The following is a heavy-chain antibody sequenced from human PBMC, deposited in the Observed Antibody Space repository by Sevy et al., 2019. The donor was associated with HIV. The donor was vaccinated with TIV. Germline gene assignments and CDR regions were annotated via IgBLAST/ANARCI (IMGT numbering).Heavy chain of an antibody. CDR1: GFTFNIYE. CDR2: ISSSGSMI. J-gene: IGHJ5*02. CDR3: ARDGWRFGEYGFDH. D-gene: IGHD3-10*01. Sequence: GGSLRLSCVVSGFTFNIYEMDWVRQAPGKGLEWVSYISSSGSMIYYAESVKGRFCISRDNVKNSLFLQMNNLRAEDTAIYYCARDGWRFGEYGFDHWGQGALVTVSS. V-gene: IGHV3-48*03.